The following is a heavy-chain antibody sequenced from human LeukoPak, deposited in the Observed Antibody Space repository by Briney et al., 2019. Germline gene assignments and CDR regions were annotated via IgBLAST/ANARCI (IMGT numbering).Heavy chain of an antibody. Sequence: ASVKVSCKASGYTFTGYYMHWVRQAPGQGLQWMGWINPNSGGTNYAQKFQGGVTMTRDTSISTAYMELSGLRSDDTAVYSCAREHYGSGLNWFDPWGQGTLVTVSS. CDR2: INPNSGGT. D-gene: IGHD3-10*01. CDR3: AREHYGSGLNWFDP. V-gene: IGHV1-2*02. J-gene: IGHJ5*02. CDR1: GYTFTGYY.